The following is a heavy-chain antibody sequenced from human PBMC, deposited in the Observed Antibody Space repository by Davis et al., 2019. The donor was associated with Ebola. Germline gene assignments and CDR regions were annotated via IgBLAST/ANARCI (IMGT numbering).Heavy chain of an antibody. CDR3: ARPVGNGDYSWFDP. CDR1: GGSISSYY. CDR2: IYYSGST. J-gene: IGHJ5*02. Sequence: MPSETLSLTCAVSGGSISSYYWSWIRQPPGKGLEWIGYIYYSGSTYYNPSLKSRVTISVDTSKNQFSLKLSSVTAADTAVYYCARPVGNGDYSWFDPWGQGTLVTVSS. D-gene: IGHD4-17*01. V-gene: IGHV4-59*04.